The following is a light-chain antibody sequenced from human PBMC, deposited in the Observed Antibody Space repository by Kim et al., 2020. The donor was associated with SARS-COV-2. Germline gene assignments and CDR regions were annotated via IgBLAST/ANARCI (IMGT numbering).Light chain of an antibody. Sequence: VSPRQTARITCSGAKLGDKYACWYQQKPGPSPVLVIYQDSKRPSGIPERFSGSNSGNTATLTISGTQAMDEADYYCQAWDSSTVVFGGGTQLTVL. CDR1: KLGDKY. CDR3: QAWDSSTVV. J-gene: IGLJ2*01. V-gene: IGLV3-1*01. CDR2: QDS.